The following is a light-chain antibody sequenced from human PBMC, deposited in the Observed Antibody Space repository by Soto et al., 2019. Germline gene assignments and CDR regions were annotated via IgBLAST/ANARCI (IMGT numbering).Light chain of an antibody. CDR1: SNDIGGYNY. J-gene: IGLJ2*01. CDR2: EVS. Sequence: QSALTQPASVSGSPGQSITISCTGTSNDIGGYNYVSWLQQHPGEAPKLIIYEVSNRPSGVSNRFSGSKSGNTASLTITGLQPEYEASYYCTSYTITHIPVIFGGGTQLTVL. CDR3: TSYTITHIPVI. V-gene: IGLV2-14*01.